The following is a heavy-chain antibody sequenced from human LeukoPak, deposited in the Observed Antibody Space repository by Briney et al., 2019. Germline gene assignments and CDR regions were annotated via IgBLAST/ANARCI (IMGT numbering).Heavy chain of an antibody. J-gene: IGHJ3*02. Sequence: GGSLRLSCAASGFTFSSYAMSWVRQAPGKGLEWGSAISGSGGSTYYADSVKGRFAISRDNSKNTLYLQMNGLRAEDTAVYYCAKDGGGELSAAFDIWAKGQWSPSLQ. D-gene: IGHD3-16*02. CDR1: GFTFSSYA. CDR2: ISGSGGST. V-gene: IGHV3-23*01. CDR3: AKDGGGELSAAFDI.